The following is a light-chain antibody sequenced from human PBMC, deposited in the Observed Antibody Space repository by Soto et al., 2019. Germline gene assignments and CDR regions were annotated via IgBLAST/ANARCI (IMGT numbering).Light chain of an antibody. J-gene: IGLJ2*01. CDR1: SGHSSYA. CDR2: LNSDGSH. CDR3: QTWGSGIHVV. Sequence: QPVLTQSPSASASLGASVKLTCTLSSGHSSYAIAWHQQQPEKGPRYLMRLNSDGSHSKGDGIPDRFSGSSSGAERYLTISSFQSEDEADYYCQTWGSGIHVVFGGGTQLTVL. V-gene: IGLV4-69*01.